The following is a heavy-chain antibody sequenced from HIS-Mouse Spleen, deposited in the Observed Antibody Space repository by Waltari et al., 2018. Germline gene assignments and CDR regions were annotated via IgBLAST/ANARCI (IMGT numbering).Heavy chain of an antibody. CDR2: INHSGST. J-gene: IGHJ4*02. Sequence: QVQLQQWGAGLLKPSETLSLTCAVYGGSFSGYYWSWLRQPPGKGLEWIGEINHSGSTNDNPSLKSGVTISVDTSKNQFSLKLSSVTAADTAVYYCARGKGSSSWYYFDYWGQGTLVTVSS. CDR1: GGSFSGYY. D-gene: IGHD6-13*01. CDR3: ARGKGSSSWYYFDY. V-gene: IGHV4-34*01.